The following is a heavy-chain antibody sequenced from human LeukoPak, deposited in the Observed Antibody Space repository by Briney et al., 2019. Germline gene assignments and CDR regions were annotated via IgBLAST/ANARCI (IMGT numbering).Heavy chain of an antibody. J-gene: IGHJ4*02. CDR1: GGSFSGYY. CDR2: INHSGST. D-gene: IGHD2-15*01. Sequence: SETLSLTCAVYGGSFSGYYWSWIRQPPGKGLEWIGEINHSGSTNYNPSLKSQVTISVDTSKNQFSLKLTSVAAADTAMYYCARALVIGGTYIDYWGQGTLVTVSS. CDR3: ARALVIGGTYIDY. V-gene: IGHV4-34*01.